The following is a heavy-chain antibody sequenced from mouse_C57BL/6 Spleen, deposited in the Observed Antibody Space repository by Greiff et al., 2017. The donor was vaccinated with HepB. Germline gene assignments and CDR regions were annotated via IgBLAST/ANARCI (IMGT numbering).Heavy chain of an antibody. D-gene: IGHD1-1*01. V-gene: IGHV1-64*01. CDR3: ARWGTTVVAPYYFDY. Sequence: QVQLQQSGAELVKPGASVKLSCKASGYTFTSYWMHWVKQRPGQGLEWIGMIHPNSGSTNYNEKFKSKATLTVDKSSSTAYMQLSSLTSEDSAVYYCARWGTTVVAPYYFDYWGQGTTLTVSS. J-gene: IGHJ2*01. CDR2: IHPNSGST. CDR1: GYTFTSYW.